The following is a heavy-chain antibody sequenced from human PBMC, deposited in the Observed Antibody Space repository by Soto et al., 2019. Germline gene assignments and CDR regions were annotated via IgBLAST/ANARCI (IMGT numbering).Heavy chain of an antibody. CDR3: ARGAPLYYDFWSGYDTRRYVDYYYYMDV. D-gene: IGHD3-3*01. V-gene: IGHV1-8*01. CDR1: GYTFTSYD. Sequence: ASVKVSCKASGYTFTSYDINWVRQATGQGLEWMGWMNPNSGNTGYAQKFQGRVTMTRNTSISTAYMELSSLRSEDTAVYYCARGAPLYYDFWSGYDTRRYVDYYYYMDVWGKGTTVTVSS. J-gene: IGHJ6*03. CDR2: MNPNSGNT.